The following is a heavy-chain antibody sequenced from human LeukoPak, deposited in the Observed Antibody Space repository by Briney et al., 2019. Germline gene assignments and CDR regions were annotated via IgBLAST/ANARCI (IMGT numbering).Heavy chain of an antibody. CDR3: ARAGWAIVATSFDY. V-gene: IGHV4-34*01. D-gene: IGHD5-12*01. CDR2: INHSGST. Sequence: ETLSLTCAVYGGSFSGYYWSWILQAPGKGLEWIGEINHSGSTNYNPSLKSRVTISVDTSKNQFSLKLSSVTAADTAVYYCARAGWAIVATSFDYWGQGTLVTVSS. J-gene: IGHJ4*02. CDR1: GGSFSGYY.